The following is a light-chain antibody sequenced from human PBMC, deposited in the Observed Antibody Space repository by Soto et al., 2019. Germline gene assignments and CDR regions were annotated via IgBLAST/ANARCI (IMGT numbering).Light chain of an antibody. Sequence: QSVLTQRASVSGAAGQSITISCTGTSSDVGSYNLVSWYQQHPGKAPKLMIYEGSKRPSGVSNRFSGSKSGNTASLTISGLQAEDGADYYCCSYAGSSTPYVCGTGTKVTVL. CDR2: EGS. CDR1: SSDVGSYNL. J-gene: IGLJ1*01. CDR3: CSYAGSSTPYV. V-gene: IGLV2-23*01.